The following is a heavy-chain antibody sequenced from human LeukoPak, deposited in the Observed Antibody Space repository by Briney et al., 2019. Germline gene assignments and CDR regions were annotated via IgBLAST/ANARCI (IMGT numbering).Heavy chain of an antibody. J-gene: IGHJ4*02. D-gene: IGHD3-10*01. CDR3: ARVTSASSYRPFDY. V-gene: IGHV3-7*01. Sequence: GGSLRLSCAASGFTFSNYWMSWVRQAPGNGPEWVANIKEDESEKNYVNSVKDRFTISRDNAKNSLYLQMNSLRAEDTAVYYCARVTSASSYRPFDYWGQGTLVTVSS. CDR1: GFTFSNYW. CDR2: IKEDESEK.